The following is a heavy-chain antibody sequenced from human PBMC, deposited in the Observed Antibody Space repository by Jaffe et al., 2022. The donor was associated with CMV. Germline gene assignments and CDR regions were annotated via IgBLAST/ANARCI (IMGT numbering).Heavy chain of an antibody. CDR1: GGSISSYY. CDR2: IYYSGST. Sequence: QVQLQESGPGLVKPSETLSLTCTVSGGSISSYYWSWIRQPPGKGLEWIGYIYYSGSTNYNPSLKSRVTISVDTSKNQFSLKLSSVTAADTAVYYCARARGVVDILTGYLGYFDYWGQGTLVTVSS. V-gene: IGHV4-59*01. J-gene: IGHJ4*02. D-gene: IGHD3-9*01. CDR3: ARARGVVDILTGYLGYFDY.